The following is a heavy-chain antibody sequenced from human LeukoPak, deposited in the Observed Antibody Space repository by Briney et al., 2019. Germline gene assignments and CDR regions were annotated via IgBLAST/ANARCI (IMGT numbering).Heavy chain of an antibody. Sequence: GGSLRLSCAASGFTFSSYSMNWVRQAPGKGLERVSDISSSSSTIYYADSVKGRFTISRDNAKNSLYLQMNSLRAEDTAVYYCARLGRSRHYYGSGSHYRVYYYYYMDVWGKGTTVTVSS. CDR1: GFTFSSYS. V-gene: IGHV3-48*01. CDR3: ARLGRSRHYYGSGSHYRVYYYYYMDV. J-gene: IGHJ6*03. CDR2: ISSSSSTI. D-gene: IGHD3-10*01.